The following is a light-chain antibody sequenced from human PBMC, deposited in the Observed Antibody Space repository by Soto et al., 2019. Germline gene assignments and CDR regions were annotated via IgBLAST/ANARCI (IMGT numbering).Light chain of an antibody. V-gene: IGKV1-5*03. Sequence: DIEMTQSPSTLSASVGERVTITCRASQNIDSWLAWYQHKPGQAPTLVIYQASILRTGVPSRFSGSGSGTEFTLAISSLPTDDFATYYCPHYSGQSWAFGQGTWV. CDR3: PHYSGQSWA. CDR2: QAS. CDR1: QNIDSW. J-gene: IGKJ1*01.